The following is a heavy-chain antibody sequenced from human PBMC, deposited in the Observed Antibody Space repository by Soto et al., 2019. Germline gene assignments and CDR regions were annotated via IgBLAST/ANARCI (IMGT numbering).Heavy chain of an antibody. D-gene: IGHD6-13*01. CDR3: ARDATPYSSSRESWFDP. J-gene: IGHJ5*02. V-gene: IGHV3-33*01. Sequence: VAVMWYDGVNKDYADSVKGRFTVSRDNSKNTLYLQMNSLRVEDTAVYYCARDATPYSSSRESWFDPWGQGTLVTVSS. CDR2: MWYDGVNK.